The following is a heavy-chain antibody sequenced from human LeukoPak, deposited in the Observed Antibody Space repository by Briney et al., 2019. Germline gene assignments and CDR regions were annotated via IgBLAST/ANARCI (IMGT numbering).Heavy chain of an antibody. J-gene: IGHJ5*02. CDR1: GGSISTNSYY. CDR2: IYYSGST. V-gene: IGHV4-39*01. CDR3: ARKIITIFGVPPWWFDP. Sequence: SETLSLTCTVSGGSISTNSYYWGWIRQPPGKGLEWIGSIYYSGSTYYNPSLKSRVTISIDTSKNQFSLKLSSVTAADTAVYYCARKIITIFGVPPWWFDPWGQATLVTVSS. D-gene: IGHD3-3*01.